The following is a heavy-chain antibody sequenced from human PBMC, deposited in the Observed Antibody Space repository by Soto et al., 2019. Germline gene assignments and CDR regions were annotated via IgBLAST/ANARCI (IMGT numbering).Heavy chain of an antibody. CDR2: TWYDGSNK. D-gene: IGHD5-18*01. J-gene: IGHJ5*02. CDR3: ARDRSGQQLWFWLDP. Sequence: GGSLRLSCAASGFTFSSYGMHWVRQAPGKGLEWVAVTWYDGSNKYYADSVKGRFTISRDNSKNTLYLQMNSLRAEDTAVYYCARDRSGQQLWFWLDPWGQGTLVTVSS. CDR1: GFTFSSYG. V-gene: IGHV3-33*01.